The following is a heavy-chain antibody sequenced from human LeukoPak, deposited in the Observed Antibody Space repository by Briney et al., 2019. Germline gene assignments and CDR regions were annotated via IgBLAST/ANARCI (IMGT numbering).Heavy chain of an antibody. V-gene: IGHV4-39*01. CDR2: IYNGGTT. CDR3: ATRGIIASPEPPN. Sequence: SETLSLTCTVSGDSISSSSYYWGWIRQPPGQGLEWIGSIYNGGTTYYNPSLKSRVTISVDTSKNQLFLKLTSVTAADTAVYYCATRGIIASPEPPNWGQGTLVTVSS. J-gene: IGHJ4*02. CDR1: GDSISSSSYY. D-gene: IGHD6-13*01.